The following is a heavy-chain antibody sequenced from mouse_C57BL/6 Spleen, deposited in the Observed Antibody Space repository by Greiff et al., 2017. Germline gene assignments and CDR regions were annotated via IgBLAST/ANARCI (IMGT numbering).Heavy chain of an antibody. CDR3: ARVYGNLYWYFDV. CDR2: INYDGSST. D-gene: IGHD2-1*01. CDR1: GFTFSDYY. Sequence: EVKLVESEGGLVQPGSSMKLSCTASGFTFSDYYMAWVRQVPEKGLEWVANINYDGSSTYYLDSLKSRFIISRDNAKNILYLQMSSLKSEDTATYYGARVYGNLYWYFDVWGTGTTVTVSS. V-gene: IGHV5-16*01. J-gene: IGHJ1*03.